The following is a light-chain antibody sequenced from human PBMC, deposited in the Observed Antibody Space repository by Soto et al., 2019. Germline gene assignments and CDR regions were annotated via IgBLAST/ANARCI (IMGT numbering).Light chain of an antibody. CDR2: GAS. Sequence: EIVMTQSPATLSASPGERATLSCRASQSVSTNLAWYQQKPGQAPRLLMYGASTRATGIPARFSGSGSGTEFTLTISSLQSEDFAVYYCQQYHNWPPDTFGQGTKLEIK. V-gene: IGKV3-15*01. CDR1: QSVSTN. J-gene: IGKJ2*01. CDR3: QQYHNWPPDT.